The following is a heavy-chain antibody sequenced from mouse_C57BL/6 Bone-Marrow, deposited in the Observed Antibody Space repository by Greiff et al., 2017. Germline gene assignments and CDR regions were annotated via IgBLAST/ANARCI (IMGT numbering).Heavy chain of an antibody. CDR2: INPGSGGT. CDR3: ARSGYYGSSYYY. D-gene: IGHD1-1*01. V-gene: IGHV1-54*01. J-gene: IGHJ2*01. Sequence: LVESGAELVRPGTSVKVSCKASGYAFTNYLIEWVKQRPGQGLEWIGVINPGSGGTNYNEKFKGKATLTADKSSSTAYMQLSSLTSEDSAVYFCARSGYYGSSYYYCGQGTTLTVSS. CDR1: GYAFTNYL.